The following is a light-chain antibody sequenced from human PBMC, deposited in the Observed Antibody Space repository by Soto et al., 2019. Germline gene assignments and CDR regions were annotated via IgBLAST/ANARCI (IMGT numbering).Light chain of an antibody. J-gene: IGKJ4*01. CDR3: QQYGSSPRLT. CDR2: DSS. CDR1: ESVRDE. V-gene: IGKV3-20*01. Sequence: EAVLTQSPATLSLSPGERATLSCRASESVRDELGWYQQKPGQAPRLLIFDSSNRATGIPARFSGSGSGTDFTLTISRLEPEDFAVYYCQQYGSSPRLTFGGGTKVDIK.